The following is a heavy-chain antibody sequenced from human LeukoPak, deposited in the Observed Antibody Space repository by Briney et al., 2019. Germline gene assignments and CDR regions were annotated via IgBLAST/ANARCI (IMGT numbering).Heavy chain of an antibody. V-gene: IGHV3-49*03. D-gene: IGHD3-3*01. Sequence: GGSLRLSCTASGFTFGDYAMSWFRQAPGKGLEWVGFIRSKAYGGTTEYAASVKGRFTISRDDSKSIAYLQMNSLKTEDTAVYYCTRPRAPYYDFWSGSTYGMDVWGQGTTVTVSS. CDR2: IRSKAYGGTT. CDR3: TRPRAPYYDFWSGSTYGMDV. J-gene: IGHJ6*02. CDR1: GFTFGDYA.